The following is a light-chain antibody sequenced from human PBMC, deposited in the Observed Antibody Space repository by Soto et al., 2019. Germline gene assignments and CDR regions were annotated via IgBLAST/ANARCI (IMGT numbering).Light chain of an antibody. J-gene: IGLJ1*01. Sequence: QSVLTQPASVSGSPGQSITISCTGTSSDVGDYKYVSWYQQHPDKAPKLIIFVNSNRPSGVSTRFSGSKSGNTASLTISGLQAEDEADYYCSSYTSSDTPYVFGTGTQLTVL. CDR3: SSYTSSDTPYV. CDR2: VNS. CDR1: SSDVGDYKY. V-gene: IGLV2-14*01.